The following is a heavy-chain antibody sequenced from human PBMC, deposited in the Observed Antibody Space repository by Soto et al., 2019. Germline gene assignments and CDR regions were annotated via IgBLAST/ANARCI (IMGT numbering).Heavy chain of an antibody. CDR2: IYYSGTT. CDR1: GDSINNGGHY. V-gene: IGHV4-31*03. CDR3: ARSAVGATKSGFDS. Sequence: QVQLQESGPGLVKPSQTLSLTCNVSGDSINNGGHYWSWIRQPPGKGLEWIGFIYYSGTTYYNPSLKSRVTVSVHTSKIQCSLKLNSVTAADTAVYYCARSAVGATKSGFDSWGQGTLVTVSS. J-gene: IGHJ4*02. D-gene: IGHD1-26*01.